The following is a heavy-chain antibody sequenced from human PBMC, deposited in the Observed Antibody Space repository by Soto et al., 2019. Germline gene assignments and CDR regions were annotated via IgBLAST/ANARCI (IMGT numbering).Heavy chain of an antibody. Sequence: QVQLQESGPGLVKPSQTLSLTCTVSGGSISSGGYYCSWIRQHPGKGLEWIGYIYYSGSTYYNPSLKSRVTISVDTSKNQFSLKLSSVTAADTAVYYCARELELRPIFDYWGQGTLVTVSS. CDR1: GGSISSGGYY. CDR2: IYYSGST. J-gene: IGHJ4*02. CDR3: ARELELRPIFDY. D-gene: IGHD1-7*01. V-gene: IGHV4-31*03.